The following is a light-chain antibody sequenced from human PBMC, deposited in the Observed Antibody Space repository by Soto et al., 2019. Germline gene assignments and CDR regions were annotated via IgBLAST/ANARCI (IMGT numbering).Light chain of an antibody. J-gene: IGLJ1*01. V-gene: IGLV2-8*01. CDR2: EVN. CDR3: SSYAGSSNV. CDR1: SSDVGGCNY. Sequence: QSVLTQPPSASGSPGQSVAISCTGTSSDVGGCNYVSWYQQHPGKAPNLMIYEVNKRPSGVPDRFSGSNSGNTASLTVSGLQAEDEADYYCSSYAGSSNVFGTGTKLTVL.